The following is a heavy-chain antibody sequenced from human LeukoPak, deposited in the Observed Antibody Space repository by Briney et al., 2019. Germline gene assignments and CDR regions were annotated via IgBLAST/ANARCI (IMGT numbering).Heavy chain of an antibody. CDR2: ISGSGGST. Sequence: GGSLRLSCAASGFTFSSYAMSWVRQAPGKGLEWVSAISGSGGSTYYADAVKDRFTISRDNSKNTLYLQMNSLRAEDTAVYYCARRGLSSAWYYFDSWGQGTLVTVSS. CDR3: ARRGLSSAWYYFDS. CDR1: GFTFSSYA. D-gene: IGHD6-19*01. J-gene: IGHJ4*02. V-gene: IGHV3-23*01.